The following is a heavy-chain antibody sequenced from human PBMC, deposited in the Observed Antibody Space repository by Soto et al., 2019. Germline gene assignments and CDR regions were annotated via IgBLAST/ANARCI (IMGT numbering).Heavy chain of an antibody. CDR1: GFIFSNYA. CDR3: VKVSTIFLS. V-gene: IGHV3-23*01. Sequence: GGSLRLSCVASGFIFSNYAMTWVRQAPGKGLEWVSSIVGSGDRTYYADSVQGRFTISRDNSKNTLYLQMNSLRAEDTAVYYCVKVSTIFLSWGQGTLVTVSS. CDR2: IVGSGDRT. J-gene: IGHJ5*02. D-gene: IGHD3-9*01.